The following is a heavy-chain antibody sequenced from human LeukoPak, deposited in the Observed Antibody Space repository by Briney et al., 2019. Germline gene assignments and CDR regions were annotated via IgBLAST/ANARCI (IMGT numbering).Heavy chain of an antibody. CDR1: GFTFSNAW. CDR3: ARAYGDYEGWFDP. D-gene: IGHD4-17*01. V-gene: IGHV3-53*01. CDR2: IYSGGST. J-gene: IGHJ5*02. Sequence: GGSLRLSCAASGFTFSNAWMNWVRQAPGKGLEWVSVIYSGGSTYYADSVKGRFTISTDNSKNTLYLQMNSLRAEDTAVYYCARAYGDYEGWFDPWGQGTLVTVSS.